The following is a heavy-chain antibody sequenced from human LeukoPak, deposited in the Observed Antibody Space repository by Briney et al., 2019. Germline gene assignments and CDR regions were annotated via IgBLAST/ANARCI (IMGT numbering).Heavy chain of an antibody. Sequence: PGGSLRLSCAASGFTFSSYWMHWVRQAPGKGLVWVSRINTDGSSTSYADSVKGRFTISRDNAKNTLYLQMNSLRAEDTAVYYCARGYSYGYDYYYYMDVWGKGTTVTVSS. V-gene: IGHV3-74*01. CDR1: GFTFSSYW. CDR3: ARGYSYGYDYYYYMDV. CDR2: INTDGSST. J-gene: IGHJ6*03. D-gene: IGHD5-18*01.